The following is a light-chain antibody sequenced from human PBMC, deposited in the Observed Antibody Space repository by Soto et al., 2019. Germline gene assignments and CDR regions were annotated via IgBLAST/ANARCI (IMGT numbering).Light chain of an antibody. Sequence: QSALTQPRSVSGSPGQSVTISCTGTGSDVGGYNHVSWYQQHPGKAPKLIISDVNRRPSGVPDRFSGSKSGNTASLTISGLQAEDEADYYCCSYAGSPYVFGTGTKLTVL. V-gene: IGLV2-11*01. CDR2: DVN. J-gene: IGLJ1*01. CDR3: CSYAGSPYV. CDR1: GSDVGGYNH.